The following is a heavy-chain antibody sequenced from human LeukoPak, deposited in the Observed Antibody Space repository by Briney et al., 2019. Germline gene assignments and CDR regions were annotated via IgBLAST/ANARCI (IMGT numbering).Heavy chain of an antibody. Sequence: GGSLRLSCAASGCTFSSYSMNWVRQAPGKGLEWVSSISSSSSYIYYADSVKGRFTISRDNAKNSLYLQMNSLRAEDTAVYYCARGEYQLLSLYYYYGMDVWGQGPTVTVSS. V-gene: IGHV3-21*01. CDR2: ISSSSSYI. CDR1: GCTFSSYS. CDR3: ARGEYQLLSLYYYYGMDV. D-gene: IGHD2-2*01. J-gene: IGHJ6*02.